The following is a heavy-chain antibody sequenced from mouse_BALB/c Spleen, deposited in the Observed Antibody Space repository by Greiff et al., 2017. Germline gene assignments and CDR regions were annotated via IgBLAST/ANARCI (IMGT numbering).Heavy chain of an antibody. Sequence: QVQLQQPGAELVKPGASVKLSCKASGYTFTSYWMHWVKQRPGQGLEWIGEINPSNGRTNYNEKFKSKATLTVDKSSSTAYMQRSSLTSEDSAVYYCARSPDGDFDYWGQGTTLTVSS. CDR2: INPSNGRT. V-gene: IGHV1S81*02. CDR1: GYTFTSYW. J-gene: IGHJ2*01. CDR3: ARSPDGDFDY.